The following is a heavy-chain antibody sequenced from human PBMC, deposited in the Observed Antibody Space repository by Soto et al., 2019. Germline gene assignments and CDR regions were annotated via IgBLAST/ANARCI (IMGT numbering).Heavy chain of an antibody. CDR1: GTSISSTFW. J-gene: IGHJ4*02. Sequence: QVQLKKSGLGLVRPSGTLSLTCPVSGTSISSTFWWAWVRQSPGKGLEWIGEIYHTGITKYNPSLKSRVSMSVDKANNQFSLELRSLTAADSAVYYCATVPPRIVVFFAEFPTWGQGALVTVSS. V-gene: IGHV4-4*02. D-gene: IGHD2-21*01. CDR2: IYHTGIT. CDR3: ATVPPRIVVFFAEFPT.